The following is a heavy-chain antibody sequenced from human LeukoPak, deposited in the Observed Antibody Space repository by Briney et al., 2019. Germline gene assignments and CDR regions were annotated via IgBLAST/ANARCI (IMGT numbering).Heavy chain of an antibody. Sequence: ASVKVSCKASGYTFTSYDINWVRQATGQGLEWMGWMNPNSGNTGYAQKFQGRVTITRNTFISTAYMELSSLKSEDTAVYYCARGLYDFWSGYYGYWGQGTLVTVSS. V-gene: IGHV1-8*03. J-gene: IGHJ4*02. D-gene: IGHD3-3*01. CDR2: MNPNSGNT. CDR3: ARGLYDFWSGYYGY. CDR1: GYTFTSYD.